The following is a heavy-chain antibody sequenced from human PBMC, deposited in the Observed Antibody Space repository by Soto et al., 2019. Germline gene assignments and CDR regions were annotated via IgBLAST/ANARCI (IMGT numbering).Heavy chain of an antibody. V-gene: IGHV3-66*01. J-gene: IGHJ4*02. CDR3: AREEGGYYFDY. CDR2: IYSGGST. Sequence: GGSLRLSCAASGFTVSSNYMSWVRQAPGKGLEWVSVIYSGGSTYYADSVKGRFTISRDNSKNTLYLQMNSLRAEDTAVYYCAREEGGYYFDYWGQGTLVAVSS. CDR1: GFTVSSNY.